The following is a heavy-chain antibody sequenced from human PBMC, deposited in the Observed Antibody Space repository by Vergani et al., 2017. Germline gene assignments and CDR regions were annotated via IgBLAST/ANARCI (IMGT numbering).Heavy chain of an antibody. D-gene: IGHD3-22*01. CDR1: GFTFSSYG. J-gene: IGHJ4*02. CDR2: IWYDGNNK. V-gene: IGHV3-33*01. Sequence: QVQLVESGGGVVQPGRSLRLSCAASGFTFSSYGMHWVRQAPGKGLEWVGVIWYDGNNKYYADSVKGRFAISRDNSKNTLYLQMNSLRAEDTAVYYCGRGAGYSRSYVGDWGQGTLVTVSS. CDR3: GRGAGYSRSYVGD.